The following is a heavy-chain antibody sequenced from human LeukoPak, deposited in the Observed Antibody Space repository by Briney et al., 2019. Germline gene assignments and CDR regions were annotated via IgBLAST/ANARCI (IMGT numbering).Heavy chain of an antibody. J-gene: IGHJ6*02. CDR1: GFSFSDSW. CDR3: ATYTHWVAGDV. CDR2: IKKDGSVK. D-gene: IGHD7-27*01. V-gene: IGHV3-7*01. Sequence: GGSLRLSCVASGFSFSDSWMSWVRQAPGKGLEWVSDIKKDGSVKEYVDSVRGRFTISRDNAKNSLYLQMDSLRAEDTAVYYCATYTHWVAGDVWGQGTTVSVSS.